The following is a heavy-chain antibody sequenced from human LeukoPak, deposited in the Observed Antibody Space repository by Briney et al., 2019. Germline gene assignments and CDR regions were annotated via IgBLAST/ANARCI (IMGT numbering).Heavy chain of an antibody. D-gene: IGHD2-15*01. CDR3: ARDIARREGGWFDP. CDR1: GGSINRGDYS. V-gene: IGHV4-30-2*01. Sequence: PSQTLSLTCAVSGGSINRGDYSWSWIRQPPGKGLEWIGYIYNSGGTYYNPSLKSRVTISVDRSKNQFSLKLSSVTAADTAVYYCARDIARREGGWFDPWGQGTLVTVSS. CDR2: IYNSGGT. J-gene: IGHJ5*02.